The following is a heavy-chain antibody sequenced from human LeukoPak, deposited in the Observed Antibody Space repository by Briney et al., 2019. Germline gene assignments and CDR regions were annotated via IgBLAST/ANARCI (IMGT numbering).Heavy chain of an antibody. CDR2: ISAGIGDT. V-gene: IGHV1-18*01. Sequence: ASVKVSCKASGYNFPSHGISWVRQAPGQGLEWMGWISAGIGDTNYAQRLQGRVTMTTDTSTTTAYMELTSLRSDDTAVYYCARDRSGYCGGTSSLLFDSWGQGTLVTVSS. J-gene: IGHJ4*02. D-gene: IGHD2-15*01. CDR1: GYNFPSHG. CDR3: ARDRSGYCGGTSSLLFDS.